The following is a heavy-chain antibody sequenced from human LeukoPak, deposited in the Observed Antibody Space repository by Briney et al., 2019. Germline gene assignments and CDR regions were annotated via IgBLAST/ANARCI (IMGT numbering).Heavy chain of an antibody. J-gene: IGHJ4*02. V-gene: IGHV1-18*01. CDR1: GYTFTSYG. CDR3: ARADYYDSSGYRSY. CDR2: ISAYNGNT. D-gene: IGHD3-22*01. Sequence: ASVKVSCKASGYTFTSYGISWVRQAPGQGLEWMGWISAYNGNTNYAQKLQGRVTMTTDTSTSTAYMELRSLRSDDTAVYYCARADYYDSSGYRSYWSQGTLVTVSS.